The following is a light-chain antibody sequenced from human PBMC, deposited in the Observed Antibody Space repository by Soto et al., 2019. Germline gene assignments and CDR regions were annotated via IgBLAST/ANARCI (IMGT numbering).Light chain of an antibody. CDR2: GAS. CDR1: QNISPW. CDR3: HQYSSSET. V-gene: IGKV1-5*01. J-gene: IGKJ1*01. Sequence: QMAQNTSTLSASVGDRVTVACRASQNISPWLAWYQQKPGKAPKLLIYGASSLEGGVPSRFSGSGSGTDFTLTSSSLPHDDSATYYCHQYSSSETFGQGTKVDI.